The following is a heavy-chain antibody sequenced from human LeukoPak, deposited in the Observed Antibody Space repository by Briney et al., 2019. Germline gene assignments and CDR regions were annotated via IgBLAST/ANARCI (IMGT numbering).Heavy chain of an antibody. J-gene: IGHJ4*02. CDR1: GFTFSSYS. D-gene: IGHD5-12*01. Sequence: GGSLRLSCAASGFTFSSYSMKWVRQAPGEGQEWVSSIISSSSYIYYADSVKGRFTISRDNAKNSLYLQMNSLRAEDTAVYYCAREGYSGYGNFDYWGQGTLVTVSS. V-gene: IGHV3-21*01. CDR2: IISSSSYI. CDR3: AREGYSGYGNFDY.